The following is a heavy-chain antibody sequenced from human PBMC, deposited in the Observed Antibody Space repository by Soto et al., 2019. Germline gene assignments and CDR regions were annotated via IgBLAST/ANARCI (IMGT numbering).Heavy chain of an antibody. V-gene: IGHV3-30*18. Sequence: QVQLVESGGGVVQSGRSLRLSCAASGFTFSTCDIHWVRQAPGRGLEWVASISYDGSHKYYIDSVKGRFTSSRDNSKNTVYLQMNSLRAEDTALYYCANGLMGGAGAEFDYWGQGTLVTVSS. CDR1: GFTFSTCD. CDR2: ISYDGSHK. CDR3: ANGLMGGAGAEFDY. D-gene: IGHD1-26*01. J-gene: IGHJ4*02.